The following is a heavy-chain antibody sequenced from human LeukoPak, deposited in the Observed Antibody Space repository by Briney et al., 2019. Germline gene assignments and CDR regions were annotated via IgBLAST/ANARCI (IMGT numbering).Heavy chain of an antibody. CDR2: INPNSGGT. CDR1: GYTFTGYY. CDR3: TRGTTRITTSVVYYFDF. V-gene: IGHV1-2*04. D-gene: IGHD3-10*01. Sequence: GASVTVSCKASGYTFTGYYLHWVRQAPGRGLEWMGWINPNSGGTNYAQNFQGWVTMTRDTSISTAYMELSRLRSDDTAVYYCTRGTTRITTSVVYYFDFWGQGTLVTVSS. J-gene: IGHJ4*02.